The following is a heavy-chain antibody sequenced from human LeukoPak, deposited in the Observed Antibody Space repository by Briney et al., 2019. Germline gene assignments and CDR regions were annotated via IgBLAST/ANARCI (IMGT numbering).Heavy chain of an antibody. CDR3: AKDLKWALLPYYFDY. D-gene: IGHD1-26*01. CDR2: IRGGGGRT. J-gene: IGHJ4*02. Sequence: GGSLRLSCAASGFTFSSYNMNWVRQAPGKGLEWVSAIRGGGGRTYYADSVKGRFTISRDNSKNTLYLQMNSLRAEDTAVYYCAKDLKWALLPYYFDYWGQGTLVTVSS. V-gene: IGHV3-23*01. CDR1: GFTFSSYN.